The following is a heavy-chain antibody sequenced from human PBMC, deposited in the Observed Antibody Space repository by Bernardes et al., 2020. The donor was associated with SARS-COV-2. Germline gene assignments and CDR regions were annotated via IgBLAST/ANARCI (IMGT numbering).Heavy chain of an antibody. CDR3: ARSAGMDV. Sequence: GGSLRLSCAGSGFDFSDYWMTWVRQAPGKGLEWVANIKRDGSETYYVDSVKGRFSISRDNAKNIVFLQMNSLRAEDTAVFYCARSAGMDVWGQGTMVTVSS. V-gene: IGHV3-7*03. CDR2: IKRDGSET. J-gene: IGHJ6*02. CDR1: GFDFSDYW.